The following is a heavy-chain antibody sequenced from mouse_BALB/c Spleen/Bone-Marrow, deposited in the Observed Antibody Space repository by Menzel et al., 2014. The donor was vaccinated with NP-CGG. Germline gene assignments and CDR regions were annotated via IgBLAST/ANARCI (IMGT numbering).Heavy chain of an antibody. J-gene: IGHJ4*01. Sequence: VQLQQSGPELVKPGASVKMSCKASGYTFTSSVMHWVKQKPGQGLEWIGYINPYNDGNKYNEKFKGKATLTSDKSSSTAYMELSSLTSEDSAVYYCASPYYGNYDAMDYWGQGTSVTVSS. CDR3: ASPYYGNYDAMDY. D-gene: IGHD2-10*01. CDR1: GYTFTSSV. V-gene: IGHV1-14*01. CDR2: INPYNDGN.